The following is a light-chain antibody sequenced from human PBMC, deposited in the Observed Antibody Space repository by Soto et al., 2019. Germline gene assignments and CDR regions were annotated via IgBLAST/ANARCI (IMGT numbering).Light chain of an antibody. CDR2: DAS. CDR1: QSVSSY. V-gene: IGKV3-11*01. Sequence: EIVLTQSPATLSLSPGERATLSCRASQSVSSYLAWYQQKPGQAPRLLIYDASNRGTDIPARFSGSGSGTDFTLTISSLEPEDVAVYYCQQRSNWPLTFGGGTKVEI. J-gene: IGKJ4*01. CDR3: QQRSNWPLT.